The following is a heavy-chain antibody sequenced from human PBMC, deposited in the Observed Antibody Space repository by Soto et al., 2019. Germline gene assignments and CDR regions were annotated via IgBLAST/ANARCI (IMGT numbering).Heavy chain of an antibody. CDR2: IYYSGST. V-gene: IGHV4-31*03. CDR1: GGSISSGGYY. D-gene: IGHD1-26*01. Sequence: QVQLQESGPGLVKPSQTLSLTCTVSGGSISSGGYYWSWIRQHPGKGLEWIGYIYYSGSTYYNPSLKSRVTRSVDTSKNLFSLKLSSVTAADTAVYYCARVDTSMGATCVSYWGQGTLVTVSS. J-gene: IGHJ4*02. CDR3: ARVDTSMGATCVSY.